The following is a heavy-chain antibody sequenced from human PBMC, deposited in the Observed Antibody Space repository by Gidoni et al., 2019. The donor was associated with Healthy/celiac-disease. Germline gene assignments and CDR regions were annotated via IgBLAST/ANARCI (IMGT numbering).Heavy chain of an antibody. CDR2: IYYSGST. V-gene: IGHV4-39*01. D-gene: IGHD1-7*01. J-gene: IGHJ3*02. Sequence: QLQLQESGPGLVKPSETLSLTCTASGGYISSSSYYWGWIRQPPGKGLEWIGSIYYSGSTYYNPSHKSRVTISVDTSKNQFSLKLSSVTAADTAVYYCARHEREGLELLHLFDIWGQGTMVTVSS. CDR3: ARHEREGLELLHLFDI. CDR1: GGYISSSSYY.